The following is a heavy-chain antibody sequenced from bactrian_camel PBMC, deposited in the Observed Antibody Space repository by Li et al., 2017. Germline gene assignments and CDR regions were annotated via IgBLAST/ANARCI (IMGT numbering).Heavy chain of an antibody. V-gene: IGHV3S55*01. Sequence: HVQLVESGGGSVQAGGSLRLSCDVSGYSVQTAYMAWFRQAPGKEREMVAAIESDGTTRYGDSVKDRFTISKDNAKNTLYLQIDSLKPEDTAMYYCAASLWAPCRSLQPAYFGYWGQGTQVTV. CDR1: GYSVQTAY. J-gene: IGHJ6*01. D-gene: IGHD2*01. CDR2: IESDGTT. CDR3: AASLWAPCRSLQPAYFGY.